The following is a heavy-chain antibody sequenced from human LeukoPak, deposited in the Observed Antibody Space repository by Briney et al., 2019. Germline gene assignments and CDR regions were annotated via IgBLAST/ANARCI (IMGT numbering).Heavy chain of an antibody. Sequence: SETLSLTCTVSGGSISSSSYYWGWIRQPPGKGLEWIGTISYSGTTYYSPSLKSRVTISLDTSKNQFSLKLSSVTAADTAIYYCARDFSSSSTVYYYYYMDVWGKGTTVTVSS. CDR2: ISYSGTT. CDR3: ARDFSSSSTVYYYYYMDV. J-gene: IGHJ6*03. CDR1: GGSISSSSYY. D-gene: IGHD6-6*01. V-gene: IGHV4-39*07.